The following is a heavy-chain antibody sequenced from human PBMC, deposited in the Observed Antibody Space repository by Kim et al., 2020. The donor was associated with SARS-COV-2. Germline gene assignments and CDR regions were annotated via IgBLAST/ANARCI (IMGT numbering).Heavy chain of an antibody. Sequence: GGSLRLSCEASGFTFSDYAMNWVRQAPGKGLEWVSATIDSGVSTYYADSVKGRFTISRDNSRNTLFLQMNGLRAEDTATYYCTRNNSRAFSSGSMDFWG. CDR3: TRNNSRAFSSGSMDF. V-gene: IGHV3-23*01. D-gene: IGHD3-3*01. CDR1: GFTFSDYA. J-gene: IGHJ6*02. CDR2: TIDSGVST.